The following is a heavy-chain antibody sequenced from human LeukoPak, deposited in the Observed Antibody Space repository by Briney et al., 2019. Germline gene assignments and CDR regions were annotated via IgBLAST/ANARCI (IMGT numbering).Heavy chain of an antibody. D-gene: IGHD1-26*01. CDR3: AKDLIVGATSDAFDI. CDR1: GFRFNTYW. V-gene: IGHV3-23*01. J-gene: IGHJ3*02. CDR2: ISGSGGST. Sequence: GGSLRLSCAASGFRFNTYWMSWVRQAPGKGLEWVSAISGSGGSTYYADSVKGRFTISRDNSKNTLYLQMNSLRAEDTAVYYCAKDLIVGATSDAFDIWGQGTMVTVSS.